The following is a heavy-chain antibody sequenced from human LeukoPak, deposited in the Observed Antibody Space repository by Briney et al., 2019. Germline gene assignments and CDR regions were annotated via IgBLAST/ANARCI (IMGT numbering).Heavy chain of an antibody. CDR1: GYTFTSYY. CDR3: ARDSRAIQYYYGSSGYHKDS. V-gene: IGHV1-46*01. CDR2: INPSGGST. D-gene: IGHD3-22*01. J-gene: IGHJ4*02. Sequence: ASVKVSCKASGYTFTSYYMHWVRQAPGQGLEWMGIINPSGGSTSYAQKFQGRVTMTRDTSTSTVYMELSSLRSEDTAVYYCARDSRAIQYYYGSSGYHKDSWGQGTLVTVSS.